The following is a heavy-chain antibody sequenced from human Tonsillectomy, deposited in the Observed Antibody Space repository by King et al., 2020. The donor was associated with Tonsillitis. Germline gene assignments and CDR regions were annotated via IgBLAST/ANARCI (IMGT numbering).Heavy chain of an antibody. Sequence: QLVQSGAEVKKPGEALKISCKVSGYKFTDHWIGWGRHMPGKGLEGMWSIYPGGYNTTYRPSFQGKVTISADKYVRTAYLQWSSLKAADTAMYYWAKERWGQVDSWGQGTLLTVSS. CDR1: GYKFTDHW. CDR2: IYPGGYNT. J-gene: IGHJ4*02. D-gene: IGHD5-24*01. CDR3: AKERWGQVDS. V-gene: IGHV5-51*03.